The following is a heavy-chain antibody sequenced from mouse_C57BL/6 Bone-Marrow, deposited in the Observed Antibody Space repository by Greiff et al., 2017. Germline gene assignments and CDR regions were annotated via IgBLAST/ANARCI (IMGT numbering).Heavy chain of an antibody. D-gene: IGHD4-1*01. CDR3: ARLGAY. CDR1: GFTFSDYG. J-gene: IGHJ3*01. CDR2: ISSDSSTS. V-gene: IGHV5-17*01. Sequence: EVQGVESGGGLVKPGGSLKLSCAASGFTFSDYGMHWVRQAPEKGLEWVAYISSDSSTSYYADTVKGLFTISRYNAKNTLFLQMNSLRSEATAIYCSARLGAYWGQGTLGTVSA.